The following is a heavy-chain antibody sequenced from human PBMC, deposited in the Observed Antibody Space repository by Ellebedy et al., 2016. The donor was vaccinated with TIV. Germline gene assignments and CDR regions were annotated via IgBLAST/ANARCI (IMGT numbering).Heavy chain of an antibody. V-gene: IGHV3-7*03. CDR2: IKQDGNEK. CDR3: AKDPGGLTTMITPD. CDR1: GFTFSNFW. Sequence: GESLKISCAASGFTFSNFWMSWVRQAPGKGLEYVASIKQDGNEKYYVDSVKGRFTISRDNAKNSLYLQMNSLRAEDTAVYYCAKDPGGLTTMITPDWGQGTLVTVSS. D-gene: IGHD4-17*01. J-gene: IGHJ4*02.